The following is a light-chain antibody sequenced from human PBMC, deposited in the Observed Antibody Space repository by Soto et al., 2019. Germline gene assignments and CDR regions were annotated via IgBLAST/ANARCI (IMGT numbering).Light chain of an antibody. CDR3: CSYAGSYTYV. CDR2: DVS. Sequence: QSALTQPRSVSRSPGQSVTISCTGTSSDVGGYNFVSWYQQHPVKAPKLMIYDVSKRPSGVPDRFSGSKSGNTASLTISGLQAEDEADYYCCSYAGSYTYVFGTGTKLTVL. J-gene: IGLJ1*01. CDR1: SSDVGGYNF. V-gene: IGLV2-11*01.